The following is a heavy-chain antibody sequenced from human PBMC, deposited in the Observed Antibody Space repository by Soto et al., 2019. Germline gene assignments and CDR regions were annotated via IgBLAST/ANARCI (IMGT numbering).Heavy chain of an antibody. CDR3: AKDRRGGAMPVYFDY. Sequence: GGSLRLSCAASGFTFSTYGMSWVRQAPGKGLEWVSGISGRGDSTYYADSVKGRFTISRDNSKNKLYLQMKSLRAEDTAVYYCAKDRRGGAMPVYFDYWGQGTLVTVSS. CDR1: GFTFSTYG. V-gene: IGHV3-23*01. J-gene: IGHJ4*02. D-gene: IGHD3-16*01. CDR2: ISGRGDST.